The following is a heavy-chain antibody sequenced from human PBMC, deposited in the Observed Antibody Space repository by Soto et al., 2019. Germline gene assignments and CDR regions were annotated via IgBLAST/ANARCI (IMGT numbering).Heavy chain of an antibody. CDR2: INPSGDST. Sequence: VRQAPGRGLEWMGIINPSGDSTSYAQKFQGRVTVTRDTSTSTLYMELSSLRSEDTAVYYCARDNSAYSSWWFDPWGQGTLVTVSS. D-gene: IGHD3-22*01. J-gene: IGHJ5*02. V-gene: IGHV1-46*03. CDR3: ARDNSAYSSWWFDP.